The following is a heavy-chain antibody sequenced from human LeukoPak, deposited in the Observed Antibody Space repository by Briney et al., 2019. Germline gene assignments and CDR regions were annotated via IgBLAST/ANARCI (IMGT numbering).Heavy chain of an antibody. CDR1: GFTFSSYW. V-gene: IGHV3-20*04. J-gene: IGHJ4*02. CDR2: INWNGGST. D-gene: IGHD6-25*01. Sequence: RAGGSLRLSCAASGFTFSSYWMSWVRQAPGKGLEWVSGINWNGGSTGYADSVKGRFTISRDNAKNSLYLQMSSLRAEDTAAYYCARGRWGSGYYFDYWGQGTLVTVSS. CDR3: ARGRWGSGYYFDY.